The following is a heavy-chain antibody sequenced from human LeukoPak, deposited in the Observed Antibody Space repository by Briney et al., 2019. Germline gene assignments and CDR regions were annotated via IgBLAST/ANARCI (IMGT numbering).Heavy chain of an antibody. CDR3: ARGQLWLGFDP. D-gene: IGHD6-19*01. J-gene: IGHJ5*02. Sequence: ASVKVSCKASGYTFTSYYMHWVRQAPGQGLEWMGIINLSGGSTRYAQKFQGRVTMTRDTSTSTVYMELSSLRSEVTAVYYCARGQLWLGFDPWGQGTLVTVSS. V-gene: IGHV1-46*01. CDR1: GYTFTSYY. CDR2: INLSGGST.